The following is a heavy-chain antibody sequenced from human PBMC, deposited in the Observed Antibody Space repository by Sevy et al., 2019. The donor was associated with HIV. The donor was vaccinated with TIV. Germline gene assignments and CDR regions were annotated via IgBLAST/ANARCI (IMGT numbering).Heavy chain of an antibody. Sequence: GGSLRLSCAASGFNFGDYAMHWVRQAPGKGLEWVSSINWNSRRIDYADSVKGRFTISRENAENSLYLQMNSLRIEDXXXXXXXXXXXXXXXXXXXXNYFEHWGQGTLVTVSS. J-gene: IGHJ4*02. CDR2: INWNSRRI. CDR1: GFNFGDYA. CDR3: XXXXXXXXXXXXXXNYFEH. V-gene: IGHV3-9*01.